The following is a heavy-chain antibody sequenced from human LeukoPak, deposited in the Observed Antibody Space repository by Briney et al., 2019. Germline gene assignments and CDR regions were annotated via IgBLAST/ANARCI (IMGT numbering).Heavy chain of an antibody. D-gene: IGHD6-19*01. V-gene: IGHV4-39*07. CDR3: ARDMGSGWYGGDAFDI. CDR2: IYYSGST. Sequence: SETLSLTCTVSGGSISSSSYYWGWIRQPPGKGLEWIGSIYYSGSTNYNPSLKSRVTISVDTSKNQFSLKLSSVTAADTAVYYCARDMGSGWYGGDAFDIWGQGTMVTVSS. J-gene: IGHJ3*02. CDR1: GGSISSSSYY.